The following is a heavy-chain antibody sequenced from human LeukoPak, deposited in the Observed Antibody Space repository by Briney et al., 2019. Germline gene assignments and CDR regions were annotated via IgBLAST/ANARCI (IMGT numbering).Heavy chain of an antibody. Sequence: SETLSLTCAVYGGSFSGYYWSWIRQPPGKGLEWIGEIDHRGRTNYNPSLKSRVTISVDTSNNQFSLKLSSVTAADTALYYCARDYDYGDYPGYWGQGTLVTVSS. CDR1: GGSFSGYY. CDR2: IDHRGRT. CDR3: ARDYDYGDYPGY. J-gene: IGHJ4*02. V-gene: IGHV4-34*01. D-gene: IGHD4-17*01.